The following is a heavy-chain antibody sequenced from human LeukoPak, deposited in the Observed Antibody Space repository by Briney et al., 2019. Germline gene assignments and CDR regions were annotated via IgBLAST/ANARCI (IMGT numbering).Heavy chain of an antibody. J-gene: IGHJ4*02. CDR2: ISGSGGST. CDR1: EFTFSSYA. V-gene: IGHV3-23*01. Sequence: PVGSLRLSCAASEFTFSSYAMSWVRRAPGKGLEWVSAISGSGGSTYYADSVKGRFTISRDNSKNTLYPQMDSLRAEDTAVYYRAKGGVLLWFGGNEYWGEGTLVTVSS. CDR3: AKGGVLLWFGGNEY. D-gene: IGHD3-10*01.